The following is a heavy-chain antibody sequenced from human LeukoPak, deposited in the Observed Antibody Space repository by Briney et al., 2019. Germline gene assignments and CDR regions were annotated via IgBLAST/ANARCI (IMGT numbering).Heavy chain of an antibody. V-gene: IGHV3-13*01. CDR1: GFTFRSYD. J-gene: IGHJ6*03. CDR3: AREAYYDFWSGYYRYYYYYYMDV. D-gene: IGHD3-3*01. CDR2: IGTAGEI. Sequence: GGSLRLSCAASGFTFRSYDMHWVRHATGKGLEWVSGIGTAGEIYYPGSVKGRFTISRENAKNSLYLQMNSLRAEDTAVYYCAREAYYDFWSGYYRYYYYYYMDVWSKGTTVTVSS.